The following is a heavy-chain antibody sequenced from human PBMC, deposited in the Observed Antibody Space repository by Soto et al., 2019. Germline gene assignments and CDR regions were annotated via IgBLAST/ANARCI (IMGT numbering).Heavy chain of an antibody. CDR2: IFYSGSP. CDR3: ARGSDYGRY. V-gene: IGHV4-59*01. D-gene: IGHD4-17*01. CDR1: GGSINNYY. Sequence: PSETLSLTCTVSGGSINNYYWSWIRQPPGKRLEWIGYIFYSGSPTYNPSLKSRVTMSVDTSKNQFSLNLRSVIAADTAVYYCARGSDYGRYWGQGTLVTVSS. J-gene: IGHJ4*02.